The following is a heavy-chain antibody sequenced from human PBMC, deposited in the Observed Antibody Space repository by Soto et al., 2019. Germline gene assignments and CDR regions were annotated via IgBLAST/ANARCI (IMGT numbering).Heavy chain of an antibody. CDR3: ARDGLSWYYWFDP. CDR1: GFIFNNYA. J-gene: IGHJ5*02. CDR2: ISGSGGST. V-gene: IGHV3-23*01. D-gene: IGHD6-13*01. Sequence: EVQLLESGGGLVQPGGSLRLSCAASGFIFNNYAMNWVRQAPGKGLEWVSSISGSGGSTYYADSVKGRFTVSRDNSKNIVFLQMNSLRAEDTAVYHCARDGLSWYYWFDPWGQGTLVTVSS.